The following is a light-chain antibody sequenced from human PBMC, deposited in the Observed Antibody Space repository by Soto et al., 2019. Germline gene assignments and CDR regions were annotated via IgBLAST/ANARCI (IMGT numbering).Light chain of an antibody. V-gene: IGLV4-69*01. J-gene: IGLJ1*01. CDR3: QTWGAGIRV. Sequence: VLTQSPSASASLGASVKLTCTLSSGHSNYDIAWHQQQPEKGPRYLMNLNSDGSHNKGDGIPDRFSGSSSGAERYLTISSLQSEDEADYYCQTWGAGIRVFGTGTKLTVL. CDR1: SGHSNYD. CDR2: LNSDGSH.